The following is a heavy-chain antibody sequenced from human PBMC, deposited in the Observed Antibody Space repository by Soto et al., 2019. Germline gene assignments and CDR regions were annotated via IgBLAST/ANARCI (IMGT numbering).Heavy chain of an antibody. D-gene: IGHD4-17*01. Sequence: SETLSLTCTVSGGSLTSYYWSWIRQPPGKGLEWIGFVYYTGIARYNPSLKSRVTISVDTSKNQFSLKLSSVTAADTAVYYCARDKYGDDSRTFDYWGQGTLVTVSS. CDR1: GGSLTSYY. V-gene: IGHV4-59*01. J-gene: IGHJ4*02. CDR2: VYYTGIA. CDR3: ARDKYGDDSRTFDY.